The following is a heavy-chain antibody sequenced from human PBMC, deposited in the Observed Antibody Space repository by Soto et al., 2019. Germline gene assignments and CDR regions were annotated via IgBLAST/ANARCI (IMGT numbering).Heavy chain of an antibody. CDR1: GGTFSSYT. CDR3: ARAPKIIAVADSDYDAFDI. D-gene: IGHD6-19*01. CDR2: IIPILGIA. V-gene: IGHV1-69*02. J-gene: IGHJ3*02. Sequence: SVKGSCKASGGTFSSYTISWVRQAPGQGLEWMGRIIPILGIANYAQKFQGWVTMTRDTSISTAYMELSRLRSDDTAVYYCARAPKIIAVADSDYDAFDIWGQGTMVTVSS.